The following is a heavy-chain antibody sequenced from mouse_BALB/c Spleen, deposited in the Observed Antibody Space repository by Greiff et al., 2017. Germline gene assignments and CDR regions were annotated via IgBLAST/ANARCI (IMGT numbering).Heavy chain of an antibody. CDR3: ARRNFDY. CDR1: GYTFTSYW. V-gene: IGHV1S132*01. J-gene: IGHJ2*01. Sequence: VQVVESGAELVKPGASVKLSCKTSGYTFTSYWIQWVKQRPGQGLGWIGEIFPGTGTTYYNEKFKGKATLTIDTSSSTAYMQLSSLTSEDSAVYFCARRNFDYWGQGTTLTVSS. CDR2: IFPGTGTT.